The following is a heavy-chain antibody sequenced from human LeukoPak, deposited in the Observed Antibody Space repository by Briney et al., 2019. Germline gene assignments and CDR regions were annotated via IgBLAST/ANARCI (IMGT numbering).Heavy chain of an antibody. CDR2: IYYSGST. Sequence: PETLSLTCTVSGGSISSYYWSWIRQPPGKGLEWIGYIYYSGSTNYNPSLKSRVTISVDTSKNQFSLKLSSVTAADTAVYYCARVASGSRPDFDYWGQGTLVTVSS. D-gene: IGHD1-26*01. CDR1: GGSISSYY. J-gene: IGHJ4*02. V-gene: IGHV4-59*01. CDR3: ARVASGSRPDFDY.